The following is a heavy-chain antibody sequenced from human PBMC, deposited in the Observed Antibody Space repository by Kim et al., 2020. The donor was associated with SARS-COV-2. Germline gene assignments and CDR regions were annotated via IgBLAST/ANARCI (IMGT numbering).Heavy chain of an antibody. Sequence: DSVKGRFTNSRDNSKNTLYLQMNSLRAEDTAVYYCANEYYYDSSGPIGDYWGQGTLVTVSS. J-gene: IGHJ4*02. CDR3: ANEYYYDSSGPIGDY. D-gene: IGHD3-22*01. V-gene: IGHV3-30*02.